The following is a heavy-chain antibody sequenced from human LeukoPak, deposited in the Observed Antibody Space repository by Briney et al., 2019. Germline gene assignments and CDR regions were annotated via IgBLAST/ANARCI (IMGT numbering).Heavy chain of an antibody. J-gene: IGHJ1*01. CDR3: VNWNYVSGYFQH. CDR2: IYHSGST. D-gene: IGHD1-7*01. CDR1: GGSISSSSYY. Sequence: PSETPSLTCTVSGGSISSSSYYWGWIRQPPGKGLEWIGTIYHSGSTYYNPSLKSRVTISVDTSKNQFSLKLSSVTAADTAVYYCVNWNYVSGYFQHWGQGTLVTVSS. V-gene: IGHV4-39*05.